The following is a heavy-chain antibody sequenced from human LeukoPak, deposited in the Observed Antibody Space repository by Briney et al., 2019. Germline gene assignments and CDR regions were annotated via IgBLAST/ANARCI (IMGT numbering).Heavy chain of an antibody. CDR1: GYTFTSYD. V-gene: IGHV1-69*06. CDR3: ARDRDSSGYYSI. J-gene: IGHJ3*02. CDR2: IIPIFGTA. D-gene: IGHD3-22*01. Sequence: SVKVSCKASGYTFTSYDISWVRQAPGQGLEWMGGIIPIFGTANYAQKFQGRVTITADKSTSTAYMELGSLRSEDTAVYYCARDRDSSGYYSIWGQGTMVTVSS.